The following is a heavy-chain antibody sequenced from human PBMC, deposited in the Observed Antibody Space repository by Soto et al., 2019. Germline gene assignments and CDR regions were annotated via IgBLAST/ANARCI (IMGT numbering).Heavy chain of an antibody. D-gene: IGHD5-18*01. Sequence: PGGSLRLSCAASGFTFSSYAMSWVRQAPGKGLEWVSAISGSGGSTYYADSVKGRFTISRDNSKNTLYLQMNSLRAEDTAVYYCARVFVDIAMVTSTQDPKFDYRGQRTLVTVSS. V-gene: IGHV3-23*01. CDR1: GFTFSSYA. J-gene: IGHJ4*02. CDR3: ARVFVDIAMVTSTQDPKFDY. CDR2: ISGSGGST.